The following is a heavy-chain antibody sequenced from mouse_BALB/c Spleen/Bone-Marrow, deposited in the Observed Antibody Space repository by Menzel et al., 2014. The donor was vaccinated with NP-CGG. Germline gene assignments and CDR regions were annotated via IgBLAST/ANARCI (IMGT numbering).Heavy chain of an antibody. J-gene: IGHJ4*01. D-gene: IGHD4-1*01. CDR2: ISSGSSTI. Sequence: EVHLVESGGGLVQPGGSRKLSCAASGFIFSSFGMHWVRQAPEKGLEWVAYISSGSSTIYYADTVKGRFTISGDNPKNTLFLQMTSLRSEDTAMYYCATGTRAMDYWGQGTSVTVSS. CDR1: GFIFSSFG. CDR3: ATGTRAMDY. V-gene: IGHV5-17*02.